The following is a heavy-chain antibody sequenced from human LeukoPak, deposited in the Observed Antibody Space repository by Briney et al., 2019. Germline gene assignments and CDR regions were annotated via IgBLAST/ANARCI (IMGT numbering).Heavy chain of an antibody. CDR2: ISSSGSP. J-gene: IGHJ4*02. Sequence: SETLSLTCTVSGVSISSSDYYWGWIRQPPGKGLEWIEAISSSGSPYYNPSLKSRVTISVDSSKTQFSLKLTSVTAADTAVYYCARRTSNPVGAIDYWGQGALVTVSS. V-gene: IGHV4-39*01. CDR1: GVSISSSDYY. CDR3: ARRTSNPVGAIDY. D-gene: IGHD1-26*01.